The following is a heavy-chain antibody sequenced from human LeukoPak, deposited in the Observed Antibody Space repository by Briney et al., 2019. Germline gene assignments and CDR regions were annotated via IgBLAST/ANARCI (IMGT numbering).Heavy chain of an antibody. CDR1: GYTFTSYG. CDR3: ATTPLLWFGELSETLDY. V-gene: IGHV1-18*01. D-gene: IGHD3-10*01. Sequence: ASVKVSCKASGYTFTSYGISRVRQAPGQGLEWMGWISAYNGNTNYAQKLQGRVTMTTDTSTSTAYMELSSLRSEDTAVYYCATTPLLWFGELSETLDYWGQGTLVTVSS. CDR2: ISAYNGNT. J-gene: IGHJ4*02.